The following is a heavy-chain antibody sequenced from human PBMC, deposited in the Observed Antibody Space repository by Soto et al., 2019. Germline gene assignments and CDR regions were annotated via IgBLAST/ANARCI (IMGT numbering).Heavy chain of an antibody. CDR2: IKQDGSEK. Sequence: EVQLVESGGGLVQPGGSLRLSCAASGFTFSSYWMSWVRQAPGKGLEWVANIKQDGSEKYYVDSVKGRFTISRDNAKNSLYLQMNSLRAEDTAVYYCARARAAAYYYYGMDVWGQGTTVTVSS. CDR3: ARARAAAYYYYGMDV. J-gene: IGHJ6*02. V-gene: IGHV3-7*04. CDR1: GFTFSSYW. D-gene: IGHD6-13*01.